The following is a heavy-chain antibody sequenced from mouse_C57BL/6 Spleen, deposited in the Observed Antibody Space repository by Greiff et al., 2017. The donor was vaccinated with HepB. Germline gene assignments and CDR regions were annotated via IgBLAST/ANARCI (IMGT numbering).Heavy chain of an antibody. CDR2: IYPRSGNT. D-gene: IGHD1-1*01. CDR3: ARRYYYGSSGGAMDY. J-gene: IGHJ4*01. CDR1: GYTFTSYG. V-gene: IGHV1-81*01. Sequence: QVQLQQSGAELARPGASVKLSCKASGYTFTSYGISWVKQRTGQGLEWIGEIYPRSGNTYYNEKFKGKATLTADKSSSTAYMELRSLTSEDSAVYFCARRYYYGSSGGAMDYWGQGTSVTVSS.